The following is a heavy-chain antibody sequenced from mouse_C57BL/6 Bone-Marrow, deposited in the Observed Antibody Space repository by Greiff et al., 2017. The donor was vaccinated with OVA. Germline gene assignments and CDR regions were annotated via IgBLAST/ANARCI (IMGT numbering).Heavy chain of an antibody. V-gene: IGHV1-83*01. D-gene: IGHD3-3*01. Sequence: VQLQQSGPELVKPGASVKMSCKASGYTFTDYYMHWVKQKPGKGLEWIGEIYPGSGNTYYNEKFKSKATLTVDTSSSTAYMQLSSLTSEDSAVYYCARPGQRYYFDYWGQGTTLTVSS. CDR2: YPGSGNTY. CDR3: RPGQRYYFDY. J-gene: IGHJ2*01. CDR1: YTFTDYYM.